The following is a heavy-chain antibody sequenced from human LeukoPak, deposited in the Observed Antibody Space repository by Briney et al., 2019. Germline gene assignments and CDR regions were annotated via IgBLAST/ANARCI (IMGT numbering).Heavy chain of an antibody. V-gene: IGHV3-7*01. CDR2: IKLDGSEK. CDR1: GFTFSSYA. Sequence: GGSLRLSCAASGFTFSSYAMSWVRQAPGKGLEWVATIKLDGSEKYYVDSVKGRLTISRDNAKNSLYLQMNSLRAEDTAVYYCARDRSDIVTGYNDAFDVWGQGTMVTVSP. D-gene: IGHD3-9*01. CDR3: ARDRSDIVTGYNDAFDV. J-gene: IGHJ3*01.